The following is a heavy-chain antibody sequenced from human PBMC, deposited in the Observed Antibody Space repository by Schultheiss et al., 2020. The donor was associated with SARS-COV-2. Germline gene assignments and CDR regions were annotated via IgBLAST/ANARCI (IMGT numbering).Heavy chain of an antibody. D-gene: IGHD3-22*01. Sequence: SETLSLTCTVSGGSISSYYWSWIRQPPGKGLEWIGEINHSGSTNYNPSLKSRVTISVDTSKNQFSLRLSSVTAADTAVYYCARHETRGRDSSGYNYFDHWGQGTLVTVSS. CDR3: ARHETRGRDSSGYNYFDH. CDR2: INHSGST. CDR1: GGSISSYY. J-gene: IGHJ4*02. V-gene: IGHV4-34*01.